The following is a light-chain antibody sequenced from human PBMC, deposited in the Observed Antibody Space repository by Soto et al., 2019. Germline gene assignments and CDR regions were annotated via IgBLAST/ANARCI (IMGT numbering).Light chain of an antibody. CDR3: QQYSSYYI. V-gene: IGKV1-5*03. CDR1: QNIFTW. J-gene: IGKJ2*01. CDR2: KSS. Sequence: DIQMTQSPSSLSASLGDRVTITCRASQNIFTWLAWYQKKAGKAPTLLIYKSSTLQSGVPPRFSGSGSGTEFTLNIASLQPEDFATYYCQQYSSYYIFGQGTRLEI.